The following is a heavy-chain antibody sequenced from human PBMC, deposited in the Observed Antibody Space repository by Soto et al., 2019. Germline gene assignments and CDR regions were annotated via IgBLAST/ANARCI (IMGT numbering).Heavy chain of an antibody. CDR2: IYYSGST. D-gene: IGHD6-13*01. J-gene: IGHJ4*02. CDR3: ARQVGGIAAVGY. Sequence: QLQLQESGPGLVKPSETLSLTCTVSGGSISSSSYYWGWIRQPPGKGLEWIGSIYYSGSTYYNPSLKSRVTISVDTSKNQFSLKLSSVTAADTAVYYCARQVGGIAAVGYWGQGTLVTVSS. CDR1: GGSISSSSYY. V-gene: IGHV4-39*01.